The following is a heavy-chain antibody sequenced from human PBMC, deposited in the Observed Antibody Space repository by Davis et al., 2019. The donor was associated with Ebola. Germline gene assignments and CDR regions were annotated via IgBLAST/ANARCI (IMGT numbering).Heavy chain of an antibody. CDR1: GFTFSSYA. V-gene: IGHV3-30*02. CDR2: IRYDGSNK. D-gene: IGHD3-22*01. Sequence: PGGSLRLSCAASGFTFSSYAMSWVRQAPGKGLEWVAFIRYDGSNKYYADSVKGRFTISRDNSKNTLYLQMNSLRAEDTAVYYCARDPTYYYDSSGSFIDYWGQGTLVTVSS. J-gene: IGHJ4*02. CDR3: ARDPTYYYDSSGSFIDY.